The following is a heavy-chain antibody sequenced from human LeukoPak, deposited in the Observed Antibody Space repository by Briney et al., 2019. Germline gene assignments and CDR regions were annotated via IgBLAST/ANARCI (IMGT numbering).Heavy chain of an antibody. V-gene: IGHV3-21*01. D-gene: IGHD3-10*01. CDR3: ARDISWFGELLTSGMDV. CDR2: ISSSSSYI. J-gene: IGHJ6*02. Sequence: GGSLRLSCAASGFPFGSYAMNWVRQAPGKGLDWVSSISSSSSYIYYADSVKGRFTISRDNAKNSLYLQMNSLRAEDTAVYYCARDISWFGELLTSGMDVWGQGTTVTVSS. CDR1: GFPFGSYA.